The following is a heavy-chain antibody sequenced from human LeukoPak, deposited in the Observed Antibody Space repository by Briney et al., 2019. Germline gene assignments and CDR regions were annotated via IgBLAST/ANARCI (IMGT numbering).Heavy chain of an antibody. J-gene: IGHJ5*02. CDR1: GGTFSSYA. D-gene: IGHD3-16*02. CDR2: IIPIFGTA. Sequence: GASVKVSCKASGGTFSSYAISWVRQAPGQGLEWMGGIIPIFGTANYAQKFQGRVTITADESTSTAYMELSSLRSEDTAVYYCARDCDYDYVWGSYRYCWFDPWGQGTLVTVSS. CDR3: ARDCDYDYVWGSYRYCWFDP. V-gene: IGHV1-69*13.